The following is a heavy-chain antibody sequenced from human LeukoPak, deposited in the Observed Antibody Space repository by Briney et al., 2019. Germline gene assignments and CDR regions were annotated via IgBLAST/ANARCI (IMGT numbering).Heavy chain of an antibody. CDR1: GYTFTGYY. CDR2: INPNSGGT. J-gene: IGHJ4*02. CDR3: ARVTCSSSWTLSY. Sequence: ASVKVSCKASGYTFTGYYMHWVRQAPGQGLEWMGWINPNSGGTNYAQKFQGRVTMTRDTSISTAYMELSRLRSDDTAVYYCARVTCSSSWTLSYWGQGTLVTVSS. D-gene: IGHD6-13*01. V-gene: IGHV1-2*02.